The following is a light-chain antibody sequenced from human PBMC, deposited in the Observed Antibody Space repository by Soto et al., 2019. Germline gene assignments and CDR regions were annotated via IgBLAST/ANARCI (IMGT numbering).Light chain of an antibody. CDR3: QSYDSTLSARYV. CDR1: SSNIGAGYV. J-gene: IGLJ1*01. V-gene: IGLV1-40*01. CDR2: SDN. Sequence: QSVLTQPPSVSGAPGQRVTISCTGSSSNIGAGYVVHWYQQLPGAAPKLLIFSDNNRPSGVPDRFSGSKSGTSASLAITGLQAEDEGDYYCQSYDSTLSARYVFGTGTKVTVL.